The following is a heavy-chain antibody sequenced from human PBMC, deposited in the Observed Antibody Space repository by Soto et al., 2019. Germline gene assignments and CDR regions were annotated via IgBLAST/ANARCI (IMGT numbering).Heavy chain of an antibody. CDR1: GGSISSSSYY. CDR3: ARHPLIPPLLGAFDY. V-gene: IGHV4-39*01. CDR2: IYYSGST. D-gene: IGHD2-15*01. J-gene: IGHJ4*02. Sequence: SETLSLTCTVSGGSISSSSYYWGWIRQPPGKGLEWIGSIYYSGSTYYNPSLKSRVTISVDTSKNQFSLKLSSVTAADTAVYYCARHPLIPPLLGAFDYWGQGTLVTVSS.